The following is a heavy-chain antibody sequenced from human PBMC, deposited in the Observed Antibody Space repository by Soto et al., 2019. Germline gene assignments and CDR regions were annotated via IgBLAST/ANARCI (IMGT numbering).Heavy chain of an antibody. J-gene: IGHJ5*02. CDR2: IRSKAYGGTT. CDR1: GFTFSNAW. CDR3: TRSGSSWSSPHGYNWFDP. V-gene: IGHV3-49*03. D-gene: IGHD6-13*01. Sequence: GGSLRLSCAASGFTFSNAWMNWFRQAPGKGLEWVGFIRSKAYGGTTEYAASVKGRFTISRDDSKSIAYLQMNSLKTEDTAVYYCTRSGSSWSSPHGYNWFDPWGQGTLVTVSS.